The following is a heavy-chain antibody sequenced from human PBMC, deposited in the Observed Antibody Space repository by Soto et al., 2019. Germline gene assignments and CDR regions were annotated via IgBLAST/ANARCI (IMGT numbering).Heavy chain of an antibody. Sequence: QVQLVESGGGVVQPGRSLRLSCAASGFTFSSYAMHWVRQAPGKGLEWVAVISYDGSNKYYADSVKGRFTISRDISKNTLYLQMNSLRAEDTVVYYCARAGGFLLDYWGQGTLVTVSS. CDR1: GFTFSSYA. CDR3: ARAGGFLLDY. V-gene: IGHV3-30-3*01. CDR2: ISYDGSNK. J-gene: IGHJ4*02. D-gene: IGHD5-12*01.